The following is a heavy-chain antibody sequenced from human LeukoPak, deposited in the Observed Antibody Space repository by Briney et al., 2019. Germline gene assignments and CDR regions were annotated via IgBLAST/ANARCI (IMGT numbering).Heavy chain of an antibody. D-gene: IGHD3-9*01. CDR1: GFTFSSYA. J-gene: IGHJ3*02. Sequence: PGGSLRLSCAASGFTFSSYAMSWVRQAPGKGLEWVSAISGSGGSTYYADSVKGRFTISRDNSKNTLYLQMNSLRAEDTAVYYCAKYLTGQAAIDDAFDIWGQGTVVTVSS. CDR3: AKYLTGQAAIDDAFDI. V-gene: IGHV3-23*01. CDR2: ISGSGGST.